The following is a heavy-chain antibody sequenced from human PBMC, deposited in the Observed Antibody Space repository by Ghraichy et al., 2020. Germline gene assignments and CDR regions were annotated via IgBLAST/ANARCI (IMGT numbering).Heavy chain of an antibody. Sequence: SGPTLVKPTQTVTLTCTFSGFSLTTSGVGVAWLRQPPGKALEWLALIYWDDDKRYSPSLTSRLTITKDTSKNKVVLTLTNVDPVDTATYYCAHRTIDHSQRIVAAGVDAFDVWGQGTVVTVSS. J-gene: IGHJ3*01. CDR2: IYWDDDK. V-gene: IGHV2-5*02. CDR3: AHRTIDHSQRIVAAGVDAFDV. D-gene: IGHD6-13*01. CDR1: GFSLTTSGVG.